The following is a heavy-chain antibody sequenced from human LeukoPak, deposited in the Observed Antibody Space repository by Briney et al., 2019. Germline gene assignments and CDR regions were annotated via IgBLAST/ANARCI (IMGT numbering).Heavy chain of an antibody. CDR1: GGSFSGYY. CDR2: INHSGST. J-gene: IGHJ4*02. V-gene: IGHV4-34*01. CDR3: ARAIGSGTRRGFDY. D-gene: IGHD3-10*01. Sequence: SETLSLTCAVYGGSFSGYYWSWIRQPPGKGLEWIGEINHSGSTNYNPSLKSRVTISVDTSKNQFSLKLSTVTAADTAVYYCARAIGSGTRRGFDYWGQGTLVTVSS.